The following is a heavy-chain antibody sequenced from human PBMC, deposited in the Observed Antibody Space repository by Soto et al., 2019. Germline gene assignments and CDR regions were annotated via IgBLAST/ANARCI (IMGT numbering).Heavy chain of an antibody. Sequence: ASLKVSCKASGYTFTGYYMHWVRLAPGQGLEWMGWINPNSGDTHYAQKFQGRVTMTSDTSISTAYMDLTRLTSDDTAVYSCARGMEVVSTSSALDYWGQGTLVTVSS. CDR3: ARGMEVVSTSSALDY. D-gene: IGHD2-8*02. CDR2: INPNSGDT. V-gene: IGHV1-2*02. J-gene: IGHJ4*02. CDR1: GYTFTGYY.